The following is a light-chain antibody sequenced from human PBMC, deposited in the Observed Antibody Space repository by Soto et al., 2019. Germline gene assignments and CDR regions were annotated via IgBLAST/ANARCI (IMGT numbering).Light chain of an antibody. J-gene: IGLJ1*01. CDR2: EVS. CDR3: SSYTSSSTLYV. CDR1: SSDVGGYNY. Sequence: QSALTQPDSVSGSPGQSITISCTGTSSDVGGYNYVSWYQQHPGKAPKLMIDEVSNRPSGVSNRFSGSKSGNTASLTISGLQAEDEADYYCSSYTSSSTLYVFGTGTKVTVL. V-gene: IGLV2-14*01.